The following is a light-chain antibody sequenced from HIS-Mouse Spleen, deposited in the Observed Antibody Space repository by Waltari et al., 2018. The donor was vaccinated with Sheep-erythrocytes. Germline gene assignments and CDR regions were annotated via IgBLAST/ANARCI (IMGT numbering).Light chain of an antibody. CDR3: QQFNNYPRT. CDR1: QGSSSA. V-gene: IGKV1D-13*01. CDR2: DAS. Sequence: AIQLTQSPSSLSASVGDRVTITCRASQGSSSALAWYQQKPGKAPKLLIYDASSLESGVPSRFSGSGSGTDFTLTISCLQPEAFATYYCQQFNNYPRTFGQGTKVEIK. J-gene: IGKJ1*01.